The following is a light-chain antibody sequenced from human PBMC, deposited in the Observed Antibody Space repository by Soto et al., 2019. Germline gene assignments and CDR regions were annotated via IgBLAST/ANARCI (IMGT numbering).Light chain of an antibody. Sequence: DIQMTQSPSTLSASVGDRVTITCRASQSISSWLAWYQQKPGKAPKLLIYKASSLESGVPSRFSGSGSGTEFTLKISSLQPDDFATYYCQQYNSYPWTFGQGTKVEIK. V-gene: IGKV1-5*03. CDR1: QSISSW. CDR3: QQYNSYPWT. J-gene: IGKJ1*01. CDR2: KAS.